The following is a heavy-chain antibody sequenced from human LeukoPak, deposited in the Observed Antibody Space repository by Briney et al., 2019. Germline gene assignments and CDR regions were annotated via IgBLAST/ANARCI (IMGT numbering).Heavy chain of an antibody. CDR3: ARRTYSSTWYFDY. D-gene: IGHD6-13*01. CDR1: GGSVSDYY. Sequence: PSETLSLTCAVYGGSVSDYYWSWIRQSPGKGLEGIGEINHSGSTNYNPSLKSRVTISVDTSKNQFSLKVNSVTAADTAVYYCARRTYSSTWYFDYWSQGTRVTVSS. CDR2: INHSGST. J-gene: IGHJ4*02. V-gene: IGHV4-34*01.